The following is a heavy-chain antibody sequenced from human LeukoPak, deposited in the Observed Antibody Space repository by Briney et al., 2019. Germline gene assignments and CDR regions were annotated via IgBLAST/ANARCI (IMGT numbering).Heavy chain of an antibody. CDR2: ISAYNGNT. CDR1: GYTFTGYY. D-gene: IGHD3-22*01. Sequence: GASVKVSCKASGYTFTGYYMHWVRQAPGQGLEWMGWISAYNGNTNYAQKLQGRVTMTTDTSTSTAYMELRSLRSDDTAVYYCAREYYYDSSGYRYYYYGMDVWGQGTTVTVSS. V-gene: IGHV1-18*04. CDR3: AREYYYDSSGYRYYYYGMDV. J-gene: IGHJ6*02.